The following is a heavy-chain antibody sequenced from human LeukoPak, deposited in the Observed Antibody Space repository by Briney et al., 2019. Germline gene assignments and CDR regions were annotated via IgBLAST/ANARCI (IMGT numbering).Heavy chain of an antibody. V-gene: IGHV4-38-2*02. CDR3: ARVGYYYDSSGQY. CDR2: IYHSGST. Sequence: PSETLSLTCTVSGYSISSGYYWGWIRQPPGKGLEWIGSIYHSGSTYYDPSLKSRVTISVDTSKNQFSLKLSSVTAADTAVYYCARVGYYYDSSGQYWGQETLVTVSS. CDR1: GYSISSGYY. D-gene: IGHD3-22*01. J-gene: IGHJ4*02.